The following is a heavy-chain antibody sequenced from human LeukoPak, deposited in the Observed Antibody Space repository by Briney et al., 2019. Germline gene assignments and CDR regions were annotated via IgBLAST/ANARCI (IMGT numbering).Heavy chain of an antibody. CDR1: GYTFNIYG. V-gene: IGHV1-18*01. Sequence: ASVTVSCTASGYTFNIYGISWVRQAPGQGLEWMGWISAYNGNTNYAQKFQGRVTMATDPSTSTAYMELGSLTSDDTALYYCARVEYYYDNSGYLDHWGQGTLVTVSS. CDR2: ISAYNGNT. J-gene: IGHJ4*02. D-gene: IGHD3-22*01. CDR3: ARVEYYYDNSGYLDH.